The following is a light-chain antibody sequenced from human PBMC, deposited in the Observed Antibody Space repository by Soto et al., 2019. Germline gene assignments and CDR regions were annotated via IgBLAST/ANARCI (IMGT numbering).Light chain of an antibody. CDR2: LGS. CDR1: QSLLHSDGYNY. V-gene: IGKV2-28*01. J-gene: IGKJ2*01. CDR3: MQALQTPRT. Sequence: DIVMTQSPLSLPVTPGEPASISCRSSQSLLHSDGYNYLDWYLQKPGQSPQLLIYLGSNRASGVXDXXSGSGSGTDFTLKISRVEAEDVGVYYCMQALQTPRTFGQGTKLDIK.